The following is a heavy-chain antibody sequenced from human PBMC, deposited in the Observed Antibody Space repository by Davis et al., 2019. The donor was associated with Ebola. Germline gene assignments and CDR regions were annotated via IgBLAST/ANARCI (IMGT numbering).Heavy chain of an antibody. V-gene: IGHV4-4*07. CDR2: IYTSGST. Sequence: LTPSCTVSGGSISSYYWSWIRQPAGKGLEWIGRIYTSGSTNYNPSLKTRVTISVATSKNQFSLNLSSVTAADTAVYYCATDATPRGLNGMDVWGQGTTVTVSS. J-gene: IGHJ6*02. CDR3: ATDATPRGLNGMDV. CDR1: GGSISSYY. D-gene: IGHD3-10*01.